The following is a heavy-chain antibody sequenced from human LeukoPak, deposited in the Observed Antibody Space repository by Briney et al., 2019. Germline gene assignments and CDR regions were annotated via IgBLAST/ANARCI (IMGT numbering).Heavy chain of an antibody. Sequence: PSETLSLTCTVSQYSISSGFYWGWIRQSPGRGLEWIGAIDHRSTYYNPSLKSRVTISVDTSKNQFSLNVNSLTAADTAIYYSARLSYGYDPYYFDCWSQGTLVTVAS. CDR1: QYSISSGFY. J-gene: IGHJ4*02. D-gene: IGHD5-12*01. CDR3: ARLSYGYDPYYFDC. CDR2: IDHRST. V-gene: IGHV4-38-2*02.